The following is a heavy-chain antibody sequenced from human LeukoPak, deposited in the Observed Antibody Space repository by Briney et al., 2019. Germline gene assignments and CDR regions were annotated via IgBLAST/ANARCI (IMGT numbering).Heavy chain of an antibody. CDR1: GFTFDDYA. D-gene: IGHD3-9*01. V-gene: IGHV3-21*06. Sequence: PGRSLRLSCAASGFTFDDYAMHWVRQAPGKGLEWVSSISTSSSYIYYADSVKGRFIISRDNAKNSLYLQMNSLRAEDTAVYYCARDPPILTGPYYYYMDVWGKGTTVTISS. J-gene: IGHJ6*03. CDR3: ARDPPILTGPYYYYMDV. CDR2: ISTSSSYI.